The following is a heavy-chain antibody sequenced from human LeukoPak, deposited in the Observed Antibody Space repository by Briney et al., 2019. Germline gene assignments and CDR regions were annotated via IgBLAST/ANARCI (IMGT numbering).Heavy chain of an antibody. J-gene: IGHJ4*02. V-gene: IGHV7-4-1*02. CDR2: INTNTGNP. D-gene: IGHD4-23*01. Sequence: ASVKVSCKVSGYTFVSYPINWVRQAPGQGLEWMGWINTNTGNPTFDHGFTGRFLFSLDTAVNTASLHISNLKAEDTAMYYCARDVEYGGNSEGFDYWGQGTLVTVSS. CDR1: GYTFVSYP. CDR3: ARDVEYGGNSEGFDY.